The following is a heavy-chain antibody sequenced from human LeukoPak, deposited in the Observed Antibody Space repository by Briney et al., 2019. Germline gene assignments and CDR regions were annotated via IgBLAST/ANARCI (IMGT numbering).Heavy chain of an antibody. CDR3: ARAVRYYYGSGSGPYYMDV. D-gene: IGHD3-10*01. J-gene: IGHJ6*03. CDR1: GYTFTGYY. CDR2: SNPNSGGT. V-gene: IGHV1-2*02. Sequence: GASVKVSCKASGYTFTGYYMHWVRQAPGHGLEWMGWSNPNSGGTNYAQKFQGRVTITRNTSISTAYMELSSLRSEDTAVYYCARAVRYYYGSGSGPYYMDVWGKGTTVTVSS.